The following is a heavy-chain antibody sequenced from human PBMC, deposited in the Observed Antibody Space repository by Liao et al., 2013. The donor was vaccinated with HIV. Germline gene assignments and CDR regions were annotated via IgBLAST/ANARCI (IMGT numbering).Heavy chain of an antibody. CDR1: GGSFSGYY. CDR2: INHSGST. D-gene: IGHD6-13*01. J-gene: IGHJ6*03. CDR3: ARVVSTWPYQYYYMDV. Sequence: QVRLQQWGAGLLKPSETLSLTCAVYGGSFSGYYWSWIRQSPGKGLEWIGEINHSGSTNYKPSLKSRVTISVDTSKNQFSLRLSSVTAADTAVYYCARVVSTWPYQYYYMDVWGKGTTVTVSS. V-gene: IGHV4-34*01.